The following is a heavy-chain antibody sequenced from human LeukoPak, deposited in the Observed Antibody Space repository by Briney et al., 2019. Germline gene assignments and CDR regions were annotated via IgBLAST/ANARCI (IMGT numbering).Heavy chain of an antibody. D-gene: IGHD2-21*01. CDR1: GYTFTDYY. V-gene: IGHV1-2*02. Sequence: ASVKVSCKTSGYTFTDYYMHWVRQAPGQGLEWMGWINPNSGGTSSAQKFQGRVTMTRDTSITTVYMEVSWLTSGDTAIYYCARADRLHGGPYLIGPWGQGTPVTVSS. CDR2: INPNSGGT. J-gene: IGHJ5*02. CDR3: ARADRLHGGPYLIGP.